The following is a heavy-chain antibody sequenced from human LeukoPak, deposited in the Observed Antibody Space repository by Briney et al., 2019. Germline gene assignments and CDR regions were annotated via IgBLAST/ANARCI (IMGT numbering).Heavy chain of an antibody. V-gene: IGHV3-30-3*01. CDR2: MSYDGSNK. Sequence: SGGSLRLSCAASGFTFSSYAMHWVRQAPGKGLEWVAVMSYDGSNKYYADSVKGRFTISRDNSKNTLYLQMNSLRAEDTAVYYCARRRTIFGVVTHYYYGMDVWGQGTTVTVSS. CDR3: ARRRTIFGVVTHYYYGMDV. D-gene: IGHD3-3*01. CDR1: GFTFSSYA. J-gene: IGHJ6*02.